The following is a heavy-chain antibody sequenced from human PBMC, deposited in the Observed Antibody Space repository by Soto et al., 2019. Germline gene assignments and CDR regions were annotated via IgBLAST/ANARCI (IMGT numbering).Heavy chain of an antibody. CDR3: ARLGTSGYYSHFYYGMDV. V-gene: IGHV1-18*01. CDR2: VSPYNDKT. CDR1: GYMFYNFG. Sequence: QVQLEQSGSEVKKPGASVKVTCKASGYMFYNFGISWVRQAPGQGLEWMGWVSPYNDKTTYAQKFQGRVTMTTDTSTTAASMELRSLRSDDTAVYYCARLGTSGYYSHFYYGMDVWGQGTTVTVSS. J-gene: IGHJ6*02. D-gene: IGHD3-22*01.